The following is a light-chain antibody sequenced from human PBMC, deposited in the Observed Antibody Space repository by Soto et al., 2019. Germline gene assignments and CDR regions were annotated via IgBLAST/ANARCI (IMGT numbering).Light chain of an antibody. CDR2: EVT. J-gene: IGLJ1*01. CDR3: SSFTSTTTLV. CDR1: NSDVGDYNY. V-gene: IGLV2-14*01. Sequence: QSVLTQPASVSGSPGQSITISCTGTNSDVGDYNYVSWYQHHPGRAPKVMIYEVTNRPSGVSNRFSGSKSGNTASLTISGLQAEDEADYYCSSFTSTTTLVFGTGTKLTVL.